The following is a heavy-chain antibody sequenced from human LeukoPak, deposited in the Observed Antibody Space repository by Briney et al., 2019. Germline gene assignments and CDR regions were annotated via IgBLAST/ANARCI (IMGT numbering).Heavy chain of an antibody. Sequence: SETLSLTCSVSDASISSHYWSWIRQPPGKGLEWIGYIHYSGSTNCNPSLKSRVTISLDTSKNQFSLNLTSVTAADTAVYYCARRPYSSSWYVRDYFDYWGQGTLVTVSS. CDR3: ARRPYSSSWYVRDYFDY. CDR1: DASISSHY. V-gene: IGHV4-59*08. CDR2: IHYSGST. D-gene: IGHD6-13*01. J-gene: IGHJ4*02.